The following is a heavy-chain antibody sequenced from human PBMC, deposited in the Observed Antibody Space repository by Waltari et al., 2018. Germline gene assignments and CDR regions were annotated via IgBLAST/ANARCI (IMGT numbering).Heavy chain of an antibody. J-gene: IGHJ4*02. CDR3: ASAPFIASRFDY. D-gene: IGHD6-13*01. V-gene: IGHV4-34*01. CDR1: GGSFSGYY. CDR2: INHSGST. Sequence: QVQLQQWGAGLVKPSETLSLTCAVYGGSFSGYYWSWIRQPPGKGLEWIGEINHSGSTNYNPSLKSRVTISVDTSKNQFSLKLSSVTAADTAVYYCASAPFIASRFDYWGQGTLVTVSS.